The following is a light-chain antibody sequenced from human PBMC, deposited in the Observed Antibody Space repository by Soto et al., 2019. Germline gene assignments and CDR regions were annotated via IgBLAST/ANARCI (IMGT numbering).Light chain of an antibody. CDR3: QQYNTYSPTWT. Sequence: DIQMTQSPSTLSASVGDRVTITCRASQSISNWLDWYQQKPGKAPKLLIYDASSLESGVPSRFSGSGSGTEFTLTISSLQRDDSATYYCQQYNTYSPTWTFGQGTKVEIE. V-gene: IGKV1-5*01. J-gene: IGKJ1*01. CDR2: DAS. CDR1: QSISNW.